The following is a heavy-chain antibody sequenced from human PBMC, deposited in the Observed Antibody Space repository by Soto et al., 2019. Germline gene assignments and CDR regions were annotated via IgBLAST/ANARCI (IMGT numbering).Heavy chain of an antibody. CDR1: EFTFSSYG. Sequence: QVQLVESGGGVVQPGRYLRLSCAASEFTFSSYGMHWVRQAPGKRLEWVAVIWYDGSNEYYADSVKGRFTISRDNSKNTFELQMNSLRAEDTAVYYCARDGAVGYGMDVWGQGTTVTVSS. CDR3: ARDGAVGYGMDV. J-gene: IGHJ6*02. V-gene: IGHV3-33*01. CDR2: IWYDGSNE.